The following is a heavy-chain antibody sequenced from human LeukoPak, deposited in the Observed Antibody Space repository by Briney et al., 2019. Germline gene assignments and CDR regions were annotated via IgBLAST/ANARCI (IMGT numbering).Heavy chain of an antibody. CDR3: ARGGMAVAAAGFDY. CDR2: ICSSGSTI. V-gene: IGHV3-48*03. D-gene: IGHD6-13*01. Sequence: PGGSLRLSCAASRFTFSSYEMNWVRQALGKGLEWVSYICSSGSTIYYADSVKGRFTISRDNAKNSLYLQMNSLRAEDTAVYYCARGGMAVAAAGFDYWGQGTLVTVSS. J-gene: IGHJ4*02. CDR1: RFTFSSYE.